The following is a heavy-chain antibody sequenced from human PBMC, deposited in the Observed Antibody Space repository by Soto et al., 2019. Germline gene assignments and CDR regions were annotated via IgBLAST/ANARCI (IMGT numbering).Heavy chain of an antibody. Sequence: GGSLRLSCAASGFTVSSYHMSWVRQAPGKGLEWVANIKPEGGEEYYVDSVKGRFTISRDNAKNSLYLQMNNLRDDDTALYYCVRDAHRGGDYDYWGQGALVTVSS. D-gene: IGHD3-16*01. CDR3: VRDAHRGGDYDY. V-gene: IGHV3-7*01. CDR1: GFTVSSYH. J-gene: IGHJ4*02. CDR2: IKPEGGEE.